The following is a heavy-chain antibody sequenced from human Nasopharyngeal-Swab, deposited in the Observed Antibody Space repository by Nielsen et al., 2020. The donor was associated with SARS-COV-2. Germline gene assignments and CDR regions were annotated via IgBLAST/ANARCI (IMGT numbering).Heavy chain of an antibody. CDR3: ARGRLTSRTLGWFDP. Sequence: SETLSLTCAVYGGSFSGYYWSWIRQPPGKGLEWIGEINHSRSTNYNPSLKSRVTISVDTSKNQFSLKLSSVIAADTAVYYCARGRLTSRTLGWFDPWGQGTLVTVSS. D-gene: IGHD2-2*01. J-gene: IGHJ5*02. V-gene: IGHV4-34*01. CDR2: INHSRST. CDR1: GGSFSGYY.